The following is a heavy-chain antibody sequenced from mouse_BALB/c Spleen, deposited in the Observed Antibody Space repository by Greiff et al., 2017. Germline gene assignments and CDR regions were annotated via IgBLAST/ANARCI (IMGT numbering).Heavy chain of an antibody. J-gene: IGHJ3*01. CDR3: ARGNYDYAWFAY. V-gene: IGHV1-67*01. CDR1: GYTFTDYA. D-gene: IGHD2-4*01. Sequence: QVQLQQSGPELVRPGVSVKISCKGSGYTFTDYAMHWVKQSHAKGLEWIGVISTYYGNTNYNQKFKGKATMTVDKSSSTAYMELARLTSEDSAIYYSARGNYDYAWFAYWGQGTLVTVSA. CDR2: ISTYYGNT.